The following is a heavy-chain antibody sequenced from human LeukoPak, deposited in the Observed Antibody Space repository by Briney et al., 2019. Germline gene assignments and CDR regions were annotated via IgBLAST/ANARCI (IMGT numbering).Heavy chain of an antibody. V-gene: IGHV4-59*01. Sequence: SETLSLTCTVSGGSISSYYWSWIRQPLGKGLEWIGYIYYSGSTNYNPSLKSRVTISVDTSKNQFSLKLSSVTAADTAVYYCARASWGVFDYWGQGTLVTVSS. D-gene: IGHD3-16*01. CDR2: IYYSGST. CDR1: GGSISSYY. J-gene: IGHJ4*02. CDR3: ARASWGVFDY.